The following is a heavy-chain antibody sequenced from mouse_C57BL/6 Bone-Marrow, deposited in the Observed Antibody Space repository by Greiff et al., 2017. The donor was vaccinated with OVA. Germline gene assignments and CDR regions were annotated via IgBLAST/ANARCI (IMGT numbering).Heavy chain of an antibody. Sequence: EVKLMESGGDLVKPGGSLKLSCAASGFTFSSYGMSWVRQTPDKRLEWVATISSGGSYTYYPDSVKGRFTISRDNAKNTLYLQMSSLKSEDTAMYYGARRWLLLYFDYWGQGTTLTVSS. CDR2: ISSGGSYT. CDR1: GFTFSSYG. D-gene: IGHD2-3*01. CDR3: ARRWLLLYFDY. V-gene: IGHV5-6*02. J-gene: IGHJ2*01.